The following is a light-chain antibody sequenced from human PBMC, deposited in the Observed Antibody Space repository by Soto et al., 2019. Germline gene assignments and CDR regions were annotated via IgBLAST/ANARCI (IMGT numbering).Light chain of an antibody. CDR3: MQALQTPA. V-gene: IGKV2-28*01. J-gene: IGKJ1*01. CDR2: LGS. CDR1: QSLLHSNGYNY. Sequence: DIVMTQSPLSLPVTPGEPASISCRSSQSLLHSNGYNYLDWYLQKPGQSPQLLIYLGSNRASGVPDRFSGSGSGTDFTLKISRGGAEDVGVYYCMQALQTPAFGQGTKVEIK.